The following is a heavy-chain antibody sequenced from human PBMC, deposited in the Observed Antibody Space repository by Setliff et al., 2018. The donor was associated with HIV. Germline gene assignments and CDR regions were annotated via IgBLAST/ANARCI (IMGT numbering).Heavy chain of an antibody. CDR1: GYTFTSYG. V-gene: IGHV1-18*01. CDR3: ARTRVADYVWGSYRQPIDY. Sequence: GASVKVSCKDSGYTFTSYGISWVRQAPGQGLEWMGWISAYNGNTNYAQKLQGRVTMTTDTSTSTAYMELRSLRSDDTAVYYCARTRVADYVWGSYRQPIDYWGQGTLVTVSS. CDR2: ISAYNGNT. D-gene: IGHD3-16*02. J-gene: IGHJ4*02.